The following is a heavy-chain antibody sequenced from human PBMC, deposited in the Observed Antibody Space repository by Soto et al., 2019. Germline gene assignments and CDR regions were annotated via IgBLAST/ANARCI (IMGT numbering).Heavy chain of an antibody. Sequence: SQTLSLTCVISGVSVSSNSAAWNWIRQSPSRGLEWLGRTYYRSKWYNDYAVSVKSRITINPDTSKNQFSLQLNSVTPEDTAVYYCARDIVATITSYYYYMDVWGKGTTVTVSS. D-gene: IGHD5-12*01. CDR2: TYYRSKWYN. J-gene: IGHJ6*03. CDR1: GVSVSSNSAA. V-gene: IGHV6-1*01. CDR3: ARDIVATITSYYYYMDV.